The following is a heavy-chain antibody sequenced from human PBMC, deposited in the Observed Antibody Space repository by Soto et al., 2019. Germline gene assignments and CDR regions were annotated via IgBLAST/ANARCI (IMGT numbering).Heavy chain of an antibody. Sequence: GGSLRLSCAASGFRVDSYAMHWVRQAQGKGLEWVAVIWYDGSEKSFADSVKGRFTISRDNKKNTQDLHMNRLRVEDTAVYFCATTHRATTVVTRYWHFDLWGRGTLVTVSS. CDR1: GFRVDSYA. D-gene: IGHD4-17*01. CDR3: ATTHRATTVVTRYWHFDL. CDR2: IWYDGSEK. J-gene: IGHJ2*01. V-gene: IGHV3-33*01.